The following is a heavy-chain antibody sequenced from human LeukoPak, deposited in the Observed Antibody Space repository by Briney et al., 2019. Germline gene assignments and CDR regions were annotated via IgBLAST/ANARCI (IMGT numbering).Heavy chain of an antibody. CDR2: ISGSGDST. D-gene: IGHD3-3*01. CDR3: AKDEAYYDFWSSGRYYYYMDV. V-gene: IGHV3-23*01. CDR1: GFTFSRDV. Sequence: HPGGSLRLSCAASGFTFSRDVMNWVRQAPGKGLEWVSAISGSGDSTYYADSVKGRFTISRDNSKNMLYLQMNSLRVEDTAVYYCAKDEAYYDFWSSGRYYYYMDVWGEGTTVTVSS. J-gene: IGHJ6*03.